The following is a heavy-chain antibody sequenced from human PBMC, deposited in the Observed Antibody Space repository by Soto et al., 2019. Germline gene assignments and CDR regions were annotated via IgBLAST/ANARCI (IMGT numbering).Heavy chain of an antibody. CDR3: ASGGNWFDP. Sequence: SETLSLTCNVSGGSISNYYWTWVRQSPEKGLEWIGYMYYNGNINYNPSLKSRVTISIDTSMNQFSLTLKSVTAADTAVYYCASGGNWFDPWGQGVLVTVSS. D-gene: IGHD3-16*01. J-gene: IGHJ5*02. CDR2: MYYNGNI. CDR1: GGSISNYY. V-gene: IGHV4-59*01.